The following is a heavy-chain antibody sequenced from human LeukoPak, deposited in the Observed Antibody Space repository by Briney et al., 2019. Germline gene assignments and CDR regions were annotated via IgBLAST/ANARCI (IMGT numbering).Heavy chain of an antibody. D-gene: IGHD4-23*01. CDR1: GGSISSSSYY. CDR3: AREDRTTVVTVFDY. Sequence: SETLSLTCTVSGGSISSSSYYWGWIRQPPGKGLEWIGSIYYSGSTYYNPSLKSRVTISVDTSKNQFSLKLSSVTAADTAVYYCAREDRTTVVTVFDYWGQGTLVTVSS. CDR2: IYYSGST. V-gene: IGHV4-39*02. J-gene: IGHJ4*02.